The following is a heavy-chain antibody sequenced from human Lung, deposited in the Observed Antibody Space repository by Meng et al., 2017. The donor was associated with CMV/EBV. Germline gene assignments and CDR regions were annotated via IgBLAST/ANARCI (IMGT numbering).Heavy chain of an antibody. CDR3: ARGTVTSRVIVPPFAIKIVYGMDV. CDR1: GGSFSGYF. J-gene: IGHJ6*02. Sequence: SETLSLXCAVYGGSFSGYFWSWIRQPPGKGLEWIGEINHSGSTNYNPSLKSRVTKSVDTSKNQFFLKLSSVTAADTAVYYCARGTVTSRVIVPPFAIKIVYGMDVWGQGXTVTFSS. V-gene: IGHV4-34*01. CDR2: INHSGST. D-gene: IGHD2-2*01.